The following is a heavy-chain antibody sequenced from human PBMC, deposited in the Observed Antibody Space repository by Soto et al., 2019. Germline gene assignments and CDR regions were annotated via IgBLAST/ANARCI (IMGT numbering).Heavy chain of an antibody. Sequence: SEALRLPCTVSGGSISPYRWSLIRQPPGKGLEWTGYIYYSGSTNYNPSLKSRVTISVDTSKNQFSLKLTSVTAADTAVYYCASALYCSGGSCSFDPWGQGTLVTVS. CDR2: IYYSGST. CDR1: GGSISPYR. D-gene: IGHD2-15*01. V-gene: IGHV4-59*01. J-gene: IGHJ5*02. CDR3: ASALYCSGGSCSFDP.